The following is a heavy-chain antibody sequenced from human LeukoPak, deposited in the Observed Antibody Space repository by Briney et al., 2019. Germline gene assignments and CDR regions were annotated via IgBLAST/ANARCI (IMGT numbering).Heavy chain of an antibody. Sequence: EASVKVSCKASGYTFTSYGISWVRQAPGQGLEWMGWISAYNGNTSYAQKLQGRVTMTTDTSTSTAYMELRSLRSDDTAVYYCARDLLAVTFDYWGQGTLVTVSS. V-gene: IGHV1-18*01. J-gene: IGHJ4*02. CDR2: ISAYNGNT. D-gene: IGHD3-3*02. CDR1: GYTFTSYG. CDR3: ARDLLAVTFDY.